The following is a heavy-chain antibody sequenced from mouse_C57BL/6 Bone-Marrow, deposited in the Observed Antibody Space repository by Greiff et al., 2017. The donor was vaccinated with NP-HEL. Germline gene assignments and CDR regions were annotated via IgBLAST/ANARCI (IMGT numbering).Heavy chain of an antibody. J-gene: IGHJ2*01. D-gene: IGHD4-1*01. CDR1: GYSITSGYY. CDR2: ISYDGSN. V-gene: IGHV3-6*01. CDR3: ARGTGTVDY. Sequence: EVQLQQSGPGLVKPSQSLSLTCSVTGYSITSGYYWNWIRQFPGNKLEWMGYISYDGSNNYNPSLKNRIPITRDTSKNQFFLKLNSVPTEDTATYSCARGTGTVDYWGQGTTLTVSS.